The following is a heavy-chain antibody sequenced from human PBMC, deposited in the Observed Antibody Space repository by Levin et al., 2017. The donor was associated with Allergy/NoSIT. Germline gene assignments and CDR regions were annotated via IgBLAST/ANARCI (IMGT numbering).Heavy chain of an antibody. Sequence: GESLKISCAASGFTFSSYGMHWVRQAPGKGLEWVAVISYDGSNKYYADSVKGRFTISRDNSKNTLYLQMNSLRAEDTAVYYCAKDGARIQLWLKGYYYGMDVWGQGTTVTVSS. CDR1: GFTFSSYG. CDR3: AKDGARIQLWLKGYYYGMDV. V-gene: IGHV3-30*18. J-gene: IGHJ6*02. D-gene: IGHD5-18*01. CDR2: ISYDGSNK.